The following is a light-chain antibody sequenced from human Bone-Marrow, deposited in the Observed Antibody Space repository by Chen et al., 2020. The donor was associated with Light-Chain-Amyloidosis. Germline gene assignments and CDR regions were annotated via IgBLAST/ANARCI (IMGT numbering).Light chain of an antibody. J-gene: IGKJ5*01. CDR1: QSISSY. CDR3: QQTYSTPIT. V-gene: IGKV1-39*01. CDR2: AAS. Sequence: DIQMTQSPSSLSASVGARVTITCRASQSISSYLNLYQQKPGKAPKLLIYAASSLQRGVPSRFTGSGSETDFTLPISSLQSEDFATYYCQQTYSTPITFGQGTRLEIK.